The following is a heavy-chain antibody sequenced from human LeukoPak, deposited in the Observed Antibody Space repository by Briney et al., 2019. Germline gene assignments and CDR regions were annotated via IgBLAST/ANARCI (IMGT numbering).Heavy chain of an antibody. CDR2: MSGSGGRT. CDR3: AKGYSSAWYYFDY. CDR1: GFTFSTYA. D-gene: IGHD6-19*01. J-gene: IGHJ4*02. V-gene: IGHV3-23*01. Sequence: GGSLRLSCAASGFTFSTYAMSWVRQAPGTGLEWASAMSGSGGRTYYADSVKGRFTVSRDNSKNTLYLQMNSLRAEDTAVYYCAKGYSSAWYYFDYWGQGTLVTVSS.